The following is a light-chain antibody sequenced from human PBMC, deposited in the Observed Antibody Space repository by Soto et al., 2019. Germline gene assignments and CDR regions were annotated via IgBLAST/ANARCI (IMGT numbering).Light chain of an antibody. CDR1: QSVSSN. Sequence: EIVLTQSPGTLSLSPGERATLSCRASQSVSSNLAWYQQKPGQAPRLLIYGASTRATGIPARFSGSGSETDFTLTISSLQPEDSATYYCQQTNTFPLTFGGGTKVDIK. J-gene: IGKJ4*01. CDR2: GAS. CDR3: QQTNTFPLT. V-gene: IGKV3-15*01.